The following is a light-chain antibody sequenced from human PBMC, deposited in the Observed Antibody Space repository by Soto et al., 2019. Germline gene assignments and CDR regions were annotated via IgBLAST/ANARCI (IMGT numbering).Light chain of an antibody. CDR2: YDS. CDR1: NIGSKS. J-gene: IGLJ2*01. CDR3: QVWVSSNDRDVV. Sequence: SYELTQPPSVPVAPGKTARITCGGNNIGSKSVHWYQQKPGQAPVLVIYYDSDRPSGIPERFSGSNSGNTATLTISRVAAEDEADYYCQVWVSSNDRDVVFAGGTKLTVL. V-gene: IGLV3-21*04.